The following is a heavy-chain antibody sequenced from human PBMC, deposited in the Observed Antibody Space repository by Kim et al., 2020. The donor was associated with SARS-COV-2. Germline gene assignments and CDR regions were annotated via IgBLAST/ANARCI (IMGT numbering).Heavy chain of an antibody. V-gene: IGHV4-59*01. CDR2: IYYSGST. D-gene: IGHD2-21*01. Sequence: SETLSLTCTVSGGSISSYYWSWIRQPPGKGLEWIGYIYYSGSTNYNPSLKSRVSISVDTSKNQFSLKLSSVTAADTAVYYCARGPEFVDFVYYYYYYYG. J-gene: IGHJ6*01. CDR3: ARGPEFVDFVYYYYYYYG. CDR1: GGSISSYY.